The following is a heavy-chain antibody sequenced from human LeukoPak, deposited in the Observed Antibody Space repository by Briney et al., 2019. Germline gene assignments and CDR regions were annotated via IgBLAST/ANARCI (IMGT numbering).Heavy chain of an antibody. CDR3: TRDPDCSSTSCHGYFDY. J-gene: IGHJ4*02. V-gene: IGHV3-49*04. CDR1: TFTFSSYW. CDR2: IRSQAYGGTT. D-gene: IGHD2-2*01. Sequence: GGSLRLSCAASTFTFSSYWTTWVRQAPGKGLEWVGFIRSQAYGGTTEYAASVKGRFTISRDDSKSIAYLQMNSLKTEDTAVYYCTRDPDCSSTSCHGYFDYWGQGTLVTVSS.